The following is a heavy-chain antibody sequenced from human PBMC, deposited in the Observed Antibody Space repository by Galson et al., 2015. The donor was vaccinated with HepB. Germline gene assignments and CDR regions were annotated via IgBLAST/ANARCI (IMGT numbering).Heavy chain of an antibody. CDR1: GYSFTSYW. D-gene: IGHD3-22*01. Sequence: KPGESLRISCKGSGYSFTSYWISWVRQMPGKGLEWMGRIDPSDSYTNYSPSFQGHVTISADKSISTAYLQWSSLKASDTAMYYCARHERNHYYDSSGYPLHWGQGTLVTVSS. J-gene: IGHJ4*02. CDR3: ARHERNHYYDSSGYPLH. CDR2: IDPSDSYT. V-gene: IGHV5-10-1*01.